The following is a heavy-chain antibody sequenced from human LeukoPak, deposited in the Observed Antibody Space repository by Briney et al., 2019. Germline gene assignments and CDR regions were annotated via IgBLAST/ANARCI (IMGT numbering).Heavy chain of an antibody. D-gene: IGHD3-16*01. Sequence: GGSLRLSCAASGFTLSSYAMHWVRQAPGKGLEWVAVISYDGSNKYYADSVKGRFTISRDNSKNTLYLQMNSLRAEDTAVYYCARSPPGGSREGFDYWGQGTLVTVSS. CDR2: ISYDGSNK. CDR1: GFTLSSYA. J-gene: IGHJ4*02. V-gene: IGHV3-30-3*01. CDR3: ARSPPGGSREGFDY.